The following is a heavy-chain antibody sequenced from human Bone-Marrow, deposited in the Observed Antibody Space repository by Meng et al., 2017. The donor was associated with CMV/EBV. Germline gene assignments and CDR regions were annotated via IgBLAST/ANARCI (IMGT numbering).Heavy chain of an antibody. CDR3: ARLPGAGYCSSTSCPTDY. V-gene: IGHV1-69*06. J-gene: IGHJ4*02. CDR2: IFPIFGTA. CDR1: GGTFSSYA. D-gene: IGHD2-2*01. Sequence: SVKVSCKASGGTFSSYAISWVRQAPGQGLEWMGGIFPIFGTANYAQKFQGRVTITADKSTSTAYMELSSLRSEDTAVYYCARLPGAGYCSSTSCPTDYWGQGTLVTVSS.